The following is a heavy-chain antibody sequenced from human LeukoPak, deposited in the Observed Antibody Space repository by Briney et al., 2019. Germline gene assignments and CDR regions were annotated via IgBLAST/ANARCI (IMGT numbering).Heavy chain of an antibody. CDR3: ASNTGTVFDY. Sequence: SQTLSLTCTVSGGSISSGSDYWTWIRQPPGKGLEWIGYVYYSGSTEYNPSLRSRVTISLEMSKHQFSLNLTSVTAADTAVYYCASNTGTVFDYWGQGALVTVSS. CDR2: VYYSGST. J-gene: IGHJ4*02. CDR1: GGSISSGSDY. D-gene: IGHD7-27*01. V-gene: IGHV4-61*01.